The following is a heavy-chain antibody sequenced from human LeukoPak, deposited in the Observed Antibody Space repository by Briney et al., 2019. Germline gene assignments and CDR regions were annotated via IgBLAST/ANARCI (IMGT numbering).Heavy chain of an antibody. CDR2: IYYSGST. CDR1: GGSISSYY. D-gene: IGHD3-10*01. CDR3: ARHYGSGKPWFDY. J-gene: IGHJ4*02. Sequence: SETLSLTCTVSGGSISSYYWSWIRQPPGKGLEWIGYIYYSGSTNYNPSLKSRVTISGDTSKNQFSLKLSSVTAADTAVYYCARHYGSGKPWFDYWGQGTLVTVSS. V-gene: IGHV4-59*01.